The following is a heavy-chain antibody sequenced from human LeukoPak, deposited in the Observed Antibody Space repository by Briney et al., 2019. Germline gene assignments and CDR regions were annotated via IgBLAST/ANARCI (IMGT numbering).Heavy chain of an antibody. CDR3: ARDPLYYDSSGYLFS. V-gene: IGHV4-4*07. Sequence: PSETLSLTCTVSGGSISSYYWSWIRQPAGKGLEWIGRIYTSGSTNYNPSLKSRVTMSVDTSKNQFSLKLSPVTAADTAVYYCARDPLYYDSSGYLFSWGQGTLVTVSS. CDR2: IYTSGST. J-gene: IGHJ4*02. CDR1: GGSISSYY. D-gene: IGHD3-22*01.